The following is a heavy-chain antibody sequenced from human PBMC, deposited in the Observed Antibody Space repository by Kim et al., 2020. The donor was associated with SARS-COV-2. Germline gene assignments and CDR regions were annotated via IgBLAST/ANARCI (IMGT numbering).Heavy chain of an antibody. CDR2: ISYDGSNK. D-gene: IGHD3-22*01. Sequence: GGSLRLSCAASGFTFSSYGMHWVRQAPGKGLEWVAVISYDGSNKYYADSVKGRFTISRDNFKNTLYLQMNSLRAEDTAVYYCANFGEVAGTYYYDSGCYKVGPGAKKKSDYWGQGTLVTVSS. J-gene: IGHJ4*02. V-gene: IGHV3-30*18. CDR1: GFTFSSYG. CDR3: ANFGEVAGTYYYDSGCYKVGPGAKKKSDY.